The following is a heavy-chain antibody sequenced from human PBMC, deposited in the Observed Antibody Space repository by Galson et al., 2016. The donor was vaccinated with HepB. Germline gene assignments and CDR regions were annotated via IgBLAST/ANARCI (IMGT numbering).Heavy chain of an antibody. D-gene: IGHD5/OR15-5a*01. CDR2: ISYDGSTK. Sequence: SLRLSCAASGFTFTTFGMHWVRQPLGKGLEWVALISYDGSTKYYSDSGKGRFTVFRDNFKNTLFIQMHSLRAEDTAVYYCVRGFGSFYEAFDVWGQGTMVSVSS. V-gene: IGHV3-33*01. J-gene: IGHJ3*01. CDR3: VRGFGSFYEAFDV. CDR1: GFTFTTFG.